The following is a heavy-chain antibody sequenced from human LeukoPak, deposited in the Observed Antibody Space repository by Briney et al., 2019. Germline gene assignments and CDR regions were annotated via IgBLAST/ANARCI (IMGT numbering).Heavy chain of an antibody. CDR3: ARGEDWTTVTAPAEH. V-gene: IGHV3-48*04. Sequence: PGGSLRLSCAASGFTFSSYSMNWVRQAPGKGLEWVSYISSSSSTIYYADSVKGRFTISRDNAKNSLYLQMNSLRAEDTAVYYCARGEDWTTVTAPAEHWGQGTLVTVSS. J-gene: IGHJ1*01. CDR1: GFTFSSYS. CDR2: ISSSSSTI. D-gene: IGHD4-17*01.